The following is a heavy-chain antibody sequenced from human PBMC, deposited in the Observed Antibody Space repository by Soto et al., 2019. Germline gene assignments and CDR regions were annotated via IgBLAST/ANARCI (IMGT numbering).Heavy chain of an antibody. J-gene: IGHJ4*02. D-gene: IGHD2-8*01. CDR2: INPNSGGT. CDR1: GYTFTGYY. CDR3: ARNGFDY. V-gene: IGHV1-2*04. Sequence: QVQLVQSGAEVKKPGASVKVSCKASGYTFTGYYMHWVRQAPGQGLEWMGWINPNSGGTNYAQKVQGWVTMTRDTSISTAYMEMSRLRSDETAVYYCARNGFDYWGQGTLVTVSS.